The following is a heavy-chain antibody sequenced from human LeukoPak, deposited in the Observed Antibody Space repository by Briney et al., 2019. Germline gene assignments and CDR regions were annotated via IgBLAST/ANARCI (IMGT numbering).Heavy chain of an antibody. CDR2: IRYDGSNK. Sequence: GGSLRLSCAASGFTFSSYGMHWVRQAPGKGLEWVAFIRYDGSNKYYADSVKGRFTISRDNSKNTLYLQMNSLRAEDTAVYYCAKDVVPFEEPPINWDLDYWGQGTLVTVSS. CDR3: AKDVVPFEEPPINWDLDY. V-gene: IGHV3-30*02. CDR1: GFTFSSYG. J-gene: IGHJ4*02. D-gene: IGHD2-15*01.